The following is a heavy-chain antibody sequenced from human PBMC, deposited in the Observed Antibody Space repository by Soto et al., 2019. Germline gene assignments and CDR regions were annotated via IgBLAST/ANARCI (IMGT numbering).Heavy chain of an antibody. CDR2: ISGCGAKT. Sequence: GWSLRLSCAASGFSFNTYALSWVRQDPGRGPEWVSTISGCGAKTYYADSAKGRFTISRDNSKNTLYLQMNSLRAEDTAVYYCAKDGPSIVVVPANFAYWGQGTLVTVSS. D-gene: IGHD2-2*01. CDR3: AKDGPSIVVVPANFAY. J-gene: IGHJ4*02. V-gene: IGHV3-23*01. CDR1: GFSFNTYA.